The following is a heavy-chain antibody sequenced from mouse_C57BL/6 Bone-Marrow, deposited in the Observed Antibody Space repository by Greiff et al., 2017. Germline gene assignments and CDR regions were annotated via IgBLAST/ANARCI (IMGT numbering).Heavy chain of an antibody. CDR3: AREGSRHYYAMDY. J-gene: IGHJ4*01. Sequence: QVQLKQPGAELVKPGASVKLSCKASGYTFTSYWMHWVKQRPGQGLEWIGMIHPNSGSTNYNEKFKSKATLTVDKSSSTAYMQLSSLTSEDSAVYYCAREGSRHYYAMDYWGQGTSVTVSS. CDR1: GYTFTSYW. V-gene: IGHV1-64*01. CDR2: IHPNSGST.